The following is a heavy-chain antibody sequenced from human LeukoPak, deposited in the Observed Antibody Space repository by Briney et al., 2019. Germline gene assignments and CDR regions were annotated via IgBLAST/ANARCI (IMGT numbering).Heavy chain of an antibody. Sequence: PSETLSLTCTVSGGSFSDYLWNWIRQPPGERLEWIGYVSYSGSTNYNPSLKSRVGVSVDKSKNQFSLKLSSRTAADTAVYYCARERPGWSGTYPRGYLDNWGQGTLVTVSS. D-gene: IGHD1-26*01. J-gene: IGHJ4*02. CDR3: ARERPGWSGTYPRGYLDN. CDR2: VSYSGST. V-gene: IGHV4-59*01. CDR1: GGSFSDYL.